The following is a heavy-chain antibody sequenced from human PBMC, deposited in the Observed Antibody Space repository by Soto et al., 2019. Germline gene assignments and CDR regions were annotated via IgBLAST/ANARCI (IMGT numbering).Heavy chain of an antibody. CDR1: GFSLNTGGLG. V-gene: IGHV2-5*02. CDR3: AHRRCCGDYLHSYASHFYYSLHV. Sequence: QITLKESGPTLVKPTQTLTLTCTFSGFSLNTGGLGVGWIRQPPGKALEWLALIYWDYDKRYNPSLESRLTITWVTSKNXVXLXKXXKDPVDARTYYCAHRRCCGDYLHSYASHFYYSLHVWGRGTTVTVST. CDR2: IYWDYDK. J-gene: IGHJ6*01. D-gene: IGHD2-21*02.